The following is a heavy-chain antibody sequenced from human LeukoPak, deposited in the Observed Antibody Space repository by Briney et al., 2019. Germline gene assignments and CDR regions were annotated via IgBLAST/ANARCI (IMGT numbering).Heavy chain of an antibody. CDR2: IIPILGIA. CDR1: GGTFSSYA. D-gene: IGHD3-22*01. Sequence: GASVKVSCKASGGTFSSYAISWVRQAPGQGLEWMGRIIPILGIANYAQKFQGRVTITADKSTSTAYMELSSLRSEDTAVYYCARDVPPYYDSSGYNTGGWGQGTLVTVSS. CDR3: ARDVPPYYDSSGYNTGG. V-gene: IGHV1-69*04. J-gene: IGHJ4*02.